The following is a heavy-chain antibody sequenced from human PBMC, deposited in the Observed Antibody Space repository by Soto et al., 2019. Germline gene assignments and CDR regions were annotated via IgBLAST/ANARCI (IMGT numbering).Heavy chain of an antibody. V-gene: IGHV1-69*01. D-gene: IGHD2-15*01. CDR3: ARLPSGPLGYCSGGSCYSSFDY. Sequence: QVQLVQSGAEVKKPGSSVKVSCKASGGTFSSYAISWVRQAPGQGLEWMGGIIPIFGTANYAQKFQGRVTITADESTSTDYMELSSLRSEDTAVYYCARLPSGPLGYCSGGSCYSSFDYWGQGTLVTVSS. J-gene: IGHJ4*02. CDR2: IIPIFGTA. CDR1: GGTFSSYA.